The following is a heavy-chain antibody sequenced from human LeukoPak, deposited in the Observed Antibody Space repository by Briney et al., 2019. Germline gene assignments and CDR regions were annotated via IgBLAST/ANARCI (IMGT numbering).Heavy chain of an antibody. V-gene: IGHV4-59*08. CDR2: IYYSRST. CDR3: ARLRGYCSGGSCYPDY. CDR1: GGTISSYY. J-gene: IGHJ4*02. D-gene: IGHD2-15*01. Sequence: SETLSLTCTGYGGTISSYYWRWIRNPPGKGLKWIGYIYYSRSTNYNPSHKSRVTISVDTSKNQFSLKLSSVTAADTAVYYCARLRGYCSGGSCYPDYWGQGTLVTVSS.